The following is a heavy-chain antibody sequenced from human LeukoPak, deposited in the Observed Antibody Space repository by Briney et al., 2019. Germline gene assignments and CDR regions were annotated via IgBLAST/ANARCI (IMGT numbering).Heavy chain of an antibody. V-gene: IGHV1-18*04. CDR2: ISAYNGNT. Sequence: ASVKVSCKASGYTFTSYGNNWVRQAPGQGLEWMGWISAYNGNTNYAQKLQGRVTMTTDTFTSTAYMELRSLRSDDTAVYYCASGGSGEAAAMLYYFDYWSQGTLVTVSS. D-gene: IGHD2-2*01. CDR1: GYTFTSYG. CDR3: ASGGSGEAAAMLYYFDY. J-gene: IGHJ4*02.